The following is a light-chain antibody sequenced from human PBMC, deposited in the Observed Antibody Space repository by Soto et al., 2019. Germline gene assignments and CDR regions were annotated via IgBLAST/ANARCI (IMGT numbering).Light chain of an antibody. CDR1: QSVSSPY. CDR2: GAS. V-gene: IGKV3D-20*02. J-gene: IGKJ3*01. Sequence: EIVLTQSPGTLSLSPGERATLSCRATQSVSSPYLAWYQQKPGQAPRLLIYGASNRATGIPARFSGSGSGTDFTLTISSLEPEAFPVYYCQKRSNWVTLGPGTKVDIK. CDR3: QKRSNWVT.